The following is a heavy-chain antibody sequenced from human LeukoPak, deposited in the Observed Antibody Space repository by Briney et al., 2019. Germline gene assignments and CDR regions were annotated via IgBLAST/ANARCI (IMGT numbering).Heavy chain of an antibody. CDR2: IYSGGST. CDR3: ARVAPNPGGYPYYYYYGMDV. CDR1: GFTVSSNY. J-gene: IGHJ6*02. D-gene: IGHD3-22*01. V-gene: IGHV3-66*01. Sequence: GGSLRLSCAASGFTVSSNYMSWVRQAPGKGLEWVSVIYSGGSTYYADSVKGRFTISRDNSKNTLYLQMNSLRAEDTAVYYCARVAPNPGGYPYYYYYGMDVWGQGTTVTVSS.